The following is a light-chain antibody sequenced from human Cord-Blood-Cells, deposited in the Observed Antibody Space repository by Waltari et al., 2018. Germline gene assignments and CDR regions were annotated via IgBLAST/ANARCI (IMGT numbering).Light chain of an antibody. Sequence: QSALTQPASVSGSPGQSITISCTGTSSDVGGYNYVSWYQQHPGKAPKLMIYDVSHRPSGVSNRFSGSKSGNTASLTISGLQAEDEADYYCSSYTSSREVVFGGGTKLTVL. V-gene: IGLV2-14*01. CDR1: SSDVGGYNY. J-gene: IGLJ2*01. CDR2: DVS. CDR3: SSYTSSREVV.